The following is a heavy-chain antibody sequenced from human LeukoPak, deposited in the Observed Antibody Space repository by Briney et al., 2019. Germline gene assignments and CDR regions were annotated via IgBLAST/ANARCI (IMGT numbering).Heavy chain of an antibody. V-gene: IGHV1-2*02. Sequence: ASVKVSCKASGYTFTGYYMHWVRQAPGQGREWMGWINPNSGGTNYAQKFQGRVTMTRDTSISTAYMELSRLRSDDTAVYYCARDYYYDSSGYYDYWGQGTLVTVSS. J-gene: IGHJ4*02. CDR1: GYTFTGYY. D-gene: IGHD3-22*01. CDR2: INPNSGGT. CDR3: ARDYYYDSSGYYDY.